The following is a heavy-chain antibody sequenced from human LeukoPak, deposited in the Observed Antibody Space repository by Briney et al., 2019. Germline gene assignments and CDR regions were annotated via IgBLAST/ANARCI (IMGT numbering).Heavy chain of an antibody. CDR3: ARGTEKTRISGYYSFDH. V-gene: IGHV4-4*07. J-gene: IGHJ4*02. CDR2: VYTSGTT. D-gene: IGHD5-12*01. Sequence: SETLALTCTGSGGSISGYFGAWIRQPAGKEVEWIGGVYTSGTTYYNPSLESRVTISLDTFNNQFSLRVTSVTAADTAIYYCARGTEKTRISGYYSFDHWGRGLLVTVSS. CDR1: GGSISGYF.